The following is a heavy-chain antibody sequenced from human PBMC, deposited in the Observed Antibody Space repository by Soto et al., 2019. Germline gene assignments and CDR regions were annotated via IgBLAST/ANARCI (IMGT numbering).Heavy chain of an antibody. J-gene: IGHJ4*02. CDR2: ISYDGSNK. CDR3: AKDTYYHGSSGYYVFDY. CDR1: DFTFSSYG. Sequence: QVQLVESGGGVVQPGRSLTLSCAASDFTFSSYGIHWVRQAPGKGLEWVAVISYDGSNKQYGDSVKGRFTMSRDNSKNTVHLQMNSLRVEDTAVYYCAKDTYYHGSSGYYVFDYWGQGTLVTVSS. V-gene: IGHV3-30*18. D-gene: IGHD3-22*01.